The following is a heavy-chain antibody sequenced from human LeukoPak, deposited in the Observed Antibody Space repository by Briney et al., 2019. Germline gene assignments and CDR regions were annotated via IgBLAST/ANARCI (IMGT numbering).Heavy chain of an antibody. V-gene: IGHV4-39*01. Sequence: SETLSLTCTVSGGSIHSSTYYWGWIRQPPGKGLEWTGSIFYTGNTYYNPSLKSRVTISVDTSKNQFSLKLSSVTAADTAVYYCARHWSRYFDYWGQGSLVTVSS. CDR1: GGSIHSSTYY. CDR3: ARHWSRYFDY. J-gene: IGHJ4*02. D-gene: IGHD2-8*02. CDR2: IFYTGNT.